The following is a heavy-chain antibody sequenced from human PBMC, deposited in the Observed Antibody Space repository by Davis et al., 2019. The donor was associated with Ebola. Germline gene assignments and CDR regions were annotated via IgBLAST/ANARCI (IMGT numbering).Heavy chain of an antibody. V-gene: IGHV4-34*01. J-gene: IGHJ6*02. Sequence: PSETLSLTCAVYGGSFSGYYWSWIRQPPGKGLEWIGEINHSGSTNYNPSLKSRVTISVDTSKNQFSLKLSSVTAADTAVYYCARDRGLELRDYYYYYGMDVWGQGTTVTVSS. D-gene: IGHD1-7*01. CDR3: ARDRGLELRDYYYYYGMDV. CDR1: GGSFSGYY. CDR2: INHSGST.